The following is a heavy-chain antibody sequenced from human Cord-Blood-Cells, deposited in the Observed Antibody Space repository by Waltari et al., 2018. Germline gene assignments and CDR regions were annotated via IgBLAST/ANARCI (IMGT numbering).Heavy chain of an antibody. J-gene: IGHJ3*02. CDR3: ARATIFGVVINAFDI. CDR2: INHSGST. V-gene: IGHV4-34*01. Sequence: QVQPQQWGAGLLKPSETLSLTCAVYGGSFSGYYWSWIRQPPGKGLEWIGEINHSGSTNYNPSLKSRVTISVDTSKNQFSLKLSSVTAADTAVYYCARATIFGVVINAFDIWGQGTMVTVSS. D-gene: IGHD3-3*01. CDR1: GGSFSGYY.